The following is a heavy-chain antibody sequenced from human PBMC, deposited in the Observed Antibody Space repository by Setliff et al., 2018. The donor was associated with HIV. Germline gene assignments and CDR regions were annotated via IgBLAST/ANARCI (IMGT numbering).Heavy chain of an antibody. D-gene: IGHD3-10*01. CDR3: ARDSPPGFGERITGGYNWFDP. V-gene: IGHV3-64*01. CDR2: ISSNGGST. CDR1: GFTFSSYA. J-gene: IGHJ5*02. Sequence: PGGSLRLSCAASGFTFSSYAMHWVRQAPGKGLEYVSAISSNGGSTYYANSVKGRFTISRDNSKNTLYLQMGSLRAEDMAVYYCARDSPPGFGERITGGYNWFDPWGQGTLVTVSS.